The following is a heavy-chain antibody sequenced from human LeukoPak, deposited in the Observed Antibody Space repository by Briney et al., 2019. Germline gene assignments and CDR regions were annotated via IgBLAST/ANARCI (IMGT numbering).Heavy chain of an antibody. Sequence: SETLSLTCTVSGGSISSYYWSWIRQPPGKGLEWIGYIYYSGSTNYNPSLKSRVTISVDTSKNQFSLKLSSVTAADTAVYYCARALPKEEGSGSYGMDVWGQGTTVTVSS. CDR1: GGSISSYY. V-gene: IGHV4-59*01. CDR3: ARALPKEEGSGSYGMDV. J-gene: IGHJ6*02. CDR2: IYYSGST. D-gene: IGHD3-10*01.